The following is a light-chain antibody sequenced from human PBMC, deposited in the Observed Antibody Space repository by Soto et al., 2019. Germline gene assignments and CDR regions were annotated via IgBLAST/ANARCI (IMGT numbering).Light chain of an antibody. J-gene: IGKJ4*01. CDR1: QNVLYSSNNKDY. CDR3: QQYYSPPLT. Sequence: DIVMTQSPDSLAVSLGERATINCKSSQNVLYSSNNKDYLAWYQQKPGQPPKLLIYWASTRESGVPDRFSGSGSWTDFTLTISSLQAEDVAVYYCQQYYSPPLTFGGGTKVEIK. CDR2: WAS. V-gene: IGKV4-1*01.